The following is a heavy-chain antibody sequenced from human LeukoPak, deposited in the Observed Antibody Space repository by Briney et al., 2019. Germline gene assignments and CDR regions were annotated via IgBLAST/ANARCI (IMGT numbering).Heavy chain of an antibody. CDR1: GGSISSYY. D-gene: IGHD6-6*01. CDR2: IYYSGST. Sequence: PSETLPLTCTVSGGSISSYYWSWIRQPPGKGLEWIGYIYYSGSTNYNPSLKSRVTISVDTSKNQFSLKLSSVTAADTAVYYCARVEGNRRYSSSSGWFDPWGQGTLVTVSS. CDR3: ARVEGNRRYSSSSGWFDP. J-gene: IGHJ5*02. V-gene: IGHV4-59*01.